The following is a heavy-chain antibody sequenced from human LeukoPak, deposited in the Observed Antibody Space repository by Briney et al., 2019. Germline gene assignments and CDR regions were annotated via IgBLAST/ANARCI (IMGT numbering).Heavy chain of an antibody. CDR2: IYYSGST. CDR1: GGSISSGDYY. D-gene: IGHD3-10*01. J-gene: IGHJ4*02. Sequence: PSQILSLTCTVSGGSISSGDYYWSWIRQPPGKGLEWIGYIYYSGSTYYNPSLKSRVTISVDTSKNQFSLKLKSVTAADTAVFYCARQGSLASGTFDCWGQGILVTVSS. CDR3: ARQGSLASGTFDC. V-gene: IGHV4-30-4*01.